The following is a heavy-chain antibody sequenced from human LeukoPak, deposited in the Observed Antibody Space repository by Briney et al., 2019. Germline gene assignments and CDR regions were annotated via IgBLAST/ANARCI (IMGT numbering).Heavy chain of an antibody. V-gene: IGHV4-59*08. Sequence: SETLSLTCTVSGVSLSSYYWTWIRQPPGKGLEWIGYIYSSGNTNYNPSLKGRATISLDTSKNQFSLRLMSVTAADRAMYYCARRYRLGRGGDALDLWGQGTMVTVSS. CDR2: IYSSGNT. D-gene: IGHD3-10*01. J-gene: IGHJ3*01. CDR1: GVSLSSYY. CDR3: ARRYRLGRGGDALDL.